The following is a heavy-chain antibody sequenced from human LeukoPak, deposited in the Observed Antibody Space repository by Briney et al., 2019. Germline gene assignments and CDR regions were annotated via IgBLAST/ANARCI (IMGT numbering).Heavy chain of an antibody. J-gene: IGHJ4*02. CDR2: ITTSGSTI. Sequence: GGSLRLSCAASGFTFSSYEMNWVRQAPGKGLEWVSYITTSGSTIYYADSVKGRFTISRDNSKNTLYLQMNSLRAEDTAVYYCAKPRPGGSDRYYFDYWGQGTLVTVSS. CDR3: AKPRPGGSDRYYFDY. V-gene: IGHV3-48*03. D-gene: IGHD1-26*01. CDR1: GFTFSSYE.